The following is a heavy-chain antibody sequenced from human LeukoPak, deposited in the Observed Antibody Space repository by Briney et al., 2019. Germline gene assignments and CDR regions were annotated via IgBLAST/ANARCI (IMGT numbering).Heavy chain of an antibody. CDR1: GFTFSRYW. D-gene: IGHD3-10*01. Sequence: GGSLRLSCAASGFTFSRYWMSWVRQAPGKGLEWVATIKEDGSEKYYVDSVKGRFTISRDNAKNSLYLQMNSLRAEDTAVYYCARSRHTVISAPYSEYFQEWGQGTLVTVSS. V-gene: IGHV3-7*01. CDR2: IKEDGSEK. CDR3: ARSRHTVISAPYSEYFQE. J-gene: IGHJ1*01.